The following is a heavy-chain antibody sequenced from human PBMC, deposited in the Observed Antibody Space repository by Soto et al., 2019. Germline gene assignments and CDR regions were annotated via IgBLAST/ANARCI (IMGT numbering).Heavy chain of an antibody. Sequence: SETLSLTCTVYGGSFSGYFWSWSRQPPGKGLEWIGEINHSGSTNYNPSLKSRVIISVDTSKNQFSLKLSSVSAADTAVYYCARVRGGSQYFYYYGMDVCGQGTTVNGSA. D-gene: IGHD1-26*01. CDR3: ARVRGGSQYFYYYGMDV. CDR1: GGSFSGYF. V-gene: IGHV4-34*01. J-gene: IGHJ6*01. CDR2: INHSGST.